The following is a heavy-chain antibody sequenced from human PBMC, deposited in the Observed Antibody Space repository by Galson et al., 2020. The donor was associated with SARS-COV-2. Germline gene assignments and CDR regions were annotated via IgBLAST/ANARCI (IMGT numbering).Heavy chain of an antibody. Sequence: GGSLRLSCSASGFVFSGYVMHWVRQAPGKGLEWVALISDDGNDQHYADSVQGRFTISRDNSKSTLFLQMNSLTVEDTALYYCAKGWGHCRGTTGYNGLEVWGQGTTVTVSS. CDR3: AKGWGHCRGTTGYNGLEV. J-gene: IGHJ6*02. CDR1: GFVFSGYV. CDR2: ISDDGNDQ. D-gene: IGHD2-2*02. V-gene: IGHV3-30*18.